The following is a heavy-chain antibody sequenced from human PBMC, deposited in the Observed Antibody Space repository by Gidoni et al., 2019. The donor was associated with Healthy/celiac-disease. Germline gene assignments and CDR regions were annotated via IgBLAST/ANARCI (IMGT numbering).Heavy chain of an antibody. J-gene: IGHJ6*02. CDR1: GFPFGEYA. Sequence: EVQLVESGGGLVQPGRPLRLSCTAPGFPFGEYAMSLVGQAPGQGLEWVGFIRSRAYGGTTEYAASVKGRFTISRDDSKSIAYLQMNSLKTEDTAVYYCTLEGSYDFWSGYQDYYYYYGMDVWGQGTTVTVSS. V-gene: IGHV3-49*04. CDR2: IRSRAYGGTT. CDR3: TLEGSYDFWSGYQDYYYYYGMDV. D-gene: IGHD3-3*01.